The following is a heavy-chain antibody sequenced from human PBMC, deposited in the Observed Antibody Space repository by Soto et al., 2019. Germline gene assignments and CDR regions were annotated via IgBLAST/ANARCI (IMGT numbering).Heavy chain of an antibody. Sequence: SQTLSLTCAISGDSVSSNSAAWNWIRQSPSRGLEWLGRTYYRSKWYNDYAVSVKSRITINPDTSKNQFSLQLNSVTPEDTAVYYCARVSTGTTPSEGVYYYYYYMDVWGKGTTVTVSS. J-gene: IGHJ6*03. V-gene: IGHV6-1*01. CDR1: GDSVSSNSAA. CDR3: ARVSTGTTPSEGVYYYYYYMDV. D-gene: IGHD1-7*01. CDR2: TYYRSKWYN.